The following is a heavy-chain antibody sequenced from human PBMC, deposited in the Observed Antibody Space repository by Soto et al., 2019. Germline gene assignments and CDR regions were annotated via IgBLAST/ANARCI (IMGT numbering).Heavy chain of an antibody. J-gene: IGHJ4*02. CDR2: IYYSGST. CDR3: ARHDVQDSGGYYDSSGYYYHPVGLDY. V-gene: IGHV4-39*01. CDR1: GGSISSSSYY. Sequence: QLQLQESGPGLVKPSETLSLTCTVSGGSISSSSYYWGWIRQPPGKGLEWIGSIYYSGSTYYNPSLKSRVTISVDTSKNQFSLKLSSVTAADTAVYYCARHDVQDSGGYYDSSGYYYHPVGLDYWGQGTLVTVSS. D-gene: IGHD3-22*01.